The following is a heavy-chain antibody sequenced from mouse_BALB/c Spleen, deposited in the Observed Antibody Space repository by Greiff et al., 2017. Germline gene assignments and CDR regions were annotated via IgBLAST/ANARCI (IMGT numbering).Heavy chain of an antibody. Sequence: EVHLVESGPSLVKPSQTLSLTCSVSGDSITSCYWNWIRKFPGNKLEYMGYISYSGSTYYNPSLKSRISITRDTSKNQYYLQLNSVTTEDTATYYCARGVRWFAYWGQGTLVTVSA. D-gene: IGHD2-14*01. V-gene: IGHV3-8*02. CDR3: ARGVRWFAY. J-gene: IGHJ3*01. CDR2: ISYSGST. CDR1: GDSITSCY.